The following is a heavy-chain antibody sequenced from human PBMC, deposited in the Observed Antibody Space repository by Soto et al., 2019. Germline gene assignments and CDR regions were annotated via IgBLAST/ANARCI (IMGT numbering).Heavy chain of an antibody. J-gene: IGHJ5*02. V-gene: IGHV1-46*01. CDR1: GYPFTSYY. CDR2: INPSGGST. D-gene: IGHD2-2*01. CDR3: ARVANIVVVPAAYWFDP. Sequence: ASVKVSCKASGYPFTSYYMHWVRQAPGQGLEWMGIINPSGGSTSYAQKFKGRVTISVDTSKNQFSLKLSSVTAADTAVYYCARVANIVVVPAAYWFDPWGQGTLVTVSS.